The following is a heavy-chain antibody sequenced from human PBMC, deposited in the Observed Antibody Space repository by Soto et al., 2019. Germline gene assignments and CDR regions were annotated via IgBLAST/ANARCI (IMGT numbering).Heavy chain of an antibody. CDR2: ISGSGSST. V-gene: IGHV3-23*01. CDR3: VREASSSGLHLDH. Sequence: PGGSLRLSCAASGFIFSNYAMSWVRQAPGKGLEWVSFISGSGSSTYYADSVKGRFTISRGNSKNTLYLQMNSLRAEDAAVYYCVREASSSGLHLDHWGRGTLVTVS. J-gene: IGHJ4*02. D-gene: IGHD6-6*01. CDR1: GFIFSNYA.